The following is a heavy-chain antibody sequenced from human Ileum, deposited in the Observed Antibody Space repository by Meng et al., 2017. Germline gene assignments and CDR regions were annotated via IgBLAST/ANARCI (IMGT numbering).Heavy chain of an antibody. D-gene: IGHD1-26*01. Sequence: QLQLMQWGSGMLKPSETLALTCNVYGDAFTYYYWNWIRQPPGKGLEWIGEIHYSGSTNYNPSLESRVTISEDTSQKQFSLRLSSVTAADTAVYYCARRIRGGSYLGWGQGTLVTVSS. CDR1: GDAFTYYY. CDR2: IHYSGST. V-gene: IGHV4-34*01. CDR3: ARRIRGGSYLG. J-gene: IGHJ4*02.